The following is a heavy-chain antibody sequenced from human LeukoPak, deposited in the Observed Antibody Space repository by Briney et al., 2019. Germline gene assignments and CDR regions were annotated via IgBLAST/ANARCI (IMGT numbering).Heavy chain of an antibody. J-gene: IGHJ4*02. CDR2: ITWNSGSI. D-gene: IGHD3-10*01. V-gene: IGHV3-9*03. Sequence: PGRSLRLSCAASGFIFDDYAMHWVRQGPGKGLEGVSGITWNSGSIDYADSVKGRFTISRDNAKKSLYLQMNSLRTEDMALYERAKDRDYGSGSYVDYWGQGTLVTVPS. CDR3: AKDRDYGSGSYVDY. CDR1: GFIFDDYA.